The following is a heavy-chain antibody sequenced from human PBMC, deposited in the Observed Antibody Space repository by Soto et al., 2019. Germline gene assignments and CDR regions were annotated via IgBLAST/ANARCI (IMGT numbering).Heavy chain of an antibody. D-gene: IGHD3-10*01. V-gene: IGHV1-69*01. CDR2: IIPIFGTA. CDR1: GGTFSSYA. Sequence: QVQLVQSGAEVKKPGASVKVSCKASGGTFSSYAISWVRQAPGQGLEWMGGIIPIFGTANYGQKFQGRVTITADESTSTAYMELSSLRSEDTAVYYCARGGGGDFDYYYGMDVWGQGTTVTVSS. J-gene: IGHJ6*02. CDR3: ARGGGGDFDYYYGMDV.